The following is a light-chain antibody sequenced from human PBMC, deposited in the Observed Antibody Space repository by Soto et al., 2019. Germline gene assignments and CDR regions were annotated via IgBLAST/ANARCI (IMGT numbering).Light chain of an antibody. Sequence: QSALTQPPSVSGAPGQRVTISCTGSNSNIGAGYDVHWYQQLPGTAPKLLIFGNTNRPSGVPDRFSGSKSGTSASLAITGLRAEDDADYYCQSYDSSLSGSVFGGGTKVTVL. J-gene: IGLJ3*02. CDR2: GNT. V-gene: IGLV1-40*01. CDR3: QSYDSSLSGSV. CDR1: NSNIGAGYD.